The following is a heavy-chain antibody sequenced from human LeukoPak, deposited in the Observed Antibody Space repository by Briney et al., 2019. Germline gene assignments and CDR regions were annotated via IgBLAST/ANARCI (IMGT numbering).Heavy chain of an antibody. CDR2: ISSSSSTI. J-gene: IGHJ4*02. Sequence: GGSLRLSCAASGFTFSSYSMNWVRQAPGKGLEWVSYISSSSSTIYYADSVKGQFTISRDNAKNSLYLQMNSLRAEDTAVYYCARVGSSLHDYWGQGTLVTVSS. V-gene: IGHV3-48*01. CDR1: GFTFSSYS. CDR3: ARVGSSLHDY. D-gene: IGHD6-13*01.